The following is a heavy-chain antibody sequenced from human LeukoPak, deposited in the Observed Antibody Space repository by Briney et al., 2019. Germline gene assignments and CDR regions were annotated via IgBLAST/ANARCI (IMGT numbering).Heavy chain of an antibody. V-gene: IGHV3-21*01. CDR2: ISSSSLYI. D-gene: IGHD1-26*01. CDR1: GVTSSSYS. J-gene: IGHJ6*03. Sequence: GGSLRLSSAASGVTSSSYSMNSVREAPGKGLQWVSSISSSSLYIYYADSLKGRFTISRDNAKNSLYLQMNSLRAEDTAVEYCARGSGSYYYYYYMDVWGKGTTVTVSS. CDR3: ARGSGSYYYYYYMDV.